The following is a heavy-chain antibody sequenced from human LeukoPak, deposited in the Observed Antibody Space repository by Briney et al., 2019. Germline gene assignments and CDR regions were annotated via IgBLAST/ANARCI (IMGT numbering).Heavy chain of an antibody. J-gene: IGHJ3*02. D-gene: IGHD3-22*01. CDR3: AKAMTVGVLDAFDI. V-gene: IGHV3-23*01. CDR1: GITFSSYA. Sequence: GGSLRLSCAASGITFSSYAMTCVRQAPGKGLEWVSGIGGSGGSTYFADSVKGRFTISRDNSKNTLYLQMNSLRAADTAVYYCAKAMTVGVLDAFDIWGQGTMVTVSS. CDR2: IGGSGGST.